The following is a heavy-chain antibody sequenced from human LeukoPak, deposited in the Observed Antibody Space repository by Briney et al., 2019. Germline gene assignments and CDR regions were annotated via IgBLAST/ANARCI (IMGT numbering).Heavy chain of an antibody. D-gene: IGHD6-19*01. J-gene: IGHJ3*02. V-gene: IGHV3-11*01. CDR1: GFTFSDYY. Sequence: GGSLRLSCAASGFTFSDYYMSWIRQAPGKGLEWVSCISSSGSTIYYADSVKGRFTISRDNAKNSLYLQMNSLRAEDTAVYYCARTGRSRWYYSAFDIWGQGTMVTVSS. CDR3: ARTGRSRWYYSAFDI. CDR2: ISSSGSTI.